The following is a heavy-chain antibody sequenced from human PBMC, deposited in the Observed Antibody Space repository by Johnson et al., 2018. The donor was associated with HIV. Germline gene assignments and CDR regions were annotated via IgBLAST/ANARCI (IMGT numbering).Heavy chain of an antibody. CDR2: IRYDGNSK. Sequence: QVQLVESGGTLVQPGGSLRLSCAASGFTFNTYGMDWVRQAPGKGLEWVAFIRYDGNSKYYTDSVKGRFTVSRDNSKNTLYLQMKSLRPEDTAVYYCAKESKWESRTPHAFDMWGQGTMVTVSS. V-gene: IGHV3-30*02. J-gene: IGHJ3*02. CDR1: GFTFNTYG. D-gene: IGHD1-26*01. CDR3: AKESKWESRTPHAFDM.